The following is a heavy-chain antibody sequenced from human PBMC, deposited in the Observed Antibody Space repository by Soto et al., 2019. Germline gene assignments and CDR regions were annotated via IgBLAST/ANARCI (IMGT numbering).Heavy chain of an antibody. CDR1: GFTFSNYG. CDR3: AREKGYCSGGSCYYRAEYFQH. J-gene: IGHJ1*01. Sequence: GGSLRLSCAASGFTFSNYGMHWVRQAPGKGLEWVAVIWYDGSNKYYADSVKGRFTISRDNSKNTLYLQMNSLRAEDTAVYYCAREKGYCSGGSCYYRAEYFQHWGQGTLVTVSS. V-gene: IGHV3-33*01. D-gene: IGHD2-15*01. CDR2: IWYDGSNK.